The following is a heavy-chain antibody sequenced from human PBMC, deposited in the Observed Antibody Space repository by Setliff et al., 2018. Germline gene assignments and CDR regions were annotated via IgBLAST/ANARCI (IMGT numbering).Heavy chain of an antibody. D-gene: IGHD3-16*01. CDR1: GFTFTNYA. CDR3: ARDGGEY. CDR2: ISGSGGST. V-gene: IGHV3-23*01. Sequence: GGSLRLSCAASGFTFTNYAMTWVRQAPGKGLEWVSVISGSGGSTYYADSVKGRFTISRDNSKNTLYLQMNSLRAEDTAVYYCARDGGEYWGQGTLVTVSS. J-gene: IGHJ4*02.